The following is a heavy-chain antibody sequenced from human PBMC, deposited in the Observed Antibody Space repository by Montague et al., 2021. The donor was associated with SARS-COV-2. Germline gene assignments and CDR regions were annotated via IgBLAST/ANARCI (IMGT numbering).Heavy chain of an antibody. CDR3: ACPTYCFDSSGSDAFDI. Sequence: SETLSLTCTVSGGSISSSSYYWGWLRQPPGKGLEWIGSIYYSGSTYYNSSLKSRVTISADTSKNQLSLKLISVTAADTAVYYCACPTYCFDSSGSDAFDIWGQGTMVTVSS. J-gene: IGHJ3*02. CDR1: GGSISSSSYY. D-gene: IGHD3-22*01. V-gene: IGHV4-39*01. CDR2: IYYSGST.